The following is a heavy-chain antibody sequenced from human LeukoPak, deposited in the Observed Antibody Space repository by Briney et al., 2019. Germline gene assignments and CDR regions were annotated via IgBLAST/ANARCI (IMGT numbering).Heavy chain of an antibody. D-gene: IGHD2-21*02. Sequence: ASVKVSCKASGYTFTGYYMHWVRQAPGQGLEWMGWINPNSGGTNYAQKFQGRVTMTRDTSISTAYMELSSLRSEDTAVYYCAREDVAYCGGDCYYDYWGQGTLVTVSS. CDR1: GYTFTGYY. CDR2: INPNSGGT. CDR3: AREDVAYCGGDCYYDY. J-gene: IGHJ4*02. V-gene: IGHV1-2*02.